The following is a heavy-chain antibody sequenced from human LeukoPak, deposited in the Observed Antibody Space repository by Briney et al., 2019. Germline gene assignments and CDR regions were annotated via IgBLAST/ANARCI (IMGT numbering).Heavy chain of an antibody. J-gene: IGHJ4*02. CDR3: ARNPYGGYGVDY. CDR1: GGSVSSGSYY. Sequence: SETLSLTCTVSGGSVSSGSYYWSWIRQPAGKGLEWIGRIYTDGSTSYNPSLKSRVTISVDTSKNQFSLNLTSLTAADTAVYYCARNPYGGYGVDYWGQGTLVTVSS. V-gene: IGHV4-61*02. CDR2: IYTDGST. D-gene: IGHD5-12*01.